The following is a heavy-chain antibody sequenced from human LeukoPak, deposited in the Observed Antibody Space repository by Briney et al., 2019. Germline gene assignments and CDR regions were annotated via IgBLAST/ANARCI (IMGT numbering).Heavy chain of an antibody. V-gene: IGHV3-21*01. D-gene: IGHD2-2*01. J-gene: IGHJ5*02. CDR1: GFTFSSYS. CDR2: ISSSSSYI. CDR3: AREVVVPAAMVSRWFDP. Sequence: PGGSLRLSCAASGFTFSSYSMNWVRQAPGKGLEWVSPISSSSSYIYYADSVKGRFTITRDNAKNSLYLQMNSLRAEDTAVYYCAREVVVPAAMVSRWFDPWGQGTLVTVSS.